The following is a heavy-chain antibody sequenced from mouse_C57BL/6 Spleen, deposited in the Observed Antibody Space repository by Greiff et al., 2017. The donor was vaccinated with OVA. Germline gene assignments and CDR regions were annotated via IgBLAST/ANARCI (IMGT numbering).Heavy chain of an antibody. J-gene: IGHJ1*03. V-gene: IGHV1-80*01. CDR3: ARSAGAGDWYFDV. CDR1: GYAFSSYW. Sequence: QVQLQQSGAELVKPGASVKISCKASGYAFSSYWMNWVKQRPGKGLEWIGQIYPGDGETNYNGKFKGKATLTADKSSSTAYMQLSSLTSEDAAVYYCARSAGAGDWYFDVWGTGTTVTVSS. D-gene: IGHD1-2*01. CDR2: IYPGDGET.